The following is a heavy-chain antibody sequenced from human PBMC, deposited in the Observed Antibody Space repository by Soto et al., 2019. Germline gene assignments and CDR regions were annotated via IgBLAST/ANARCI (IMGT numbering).Heavy chain of an antibody. Sequence: GGSLRLSCAASGFTFSSYGMHWVRQAPGKGLEWVAVISYDGSNKYYADSVKGRFTISRDNSKNTLYLQMNSLRAEDTAVYYCAKGGGFDWLFIYYHMDVWGKGTTVTVSS. J-gene: IGHJ6*03. CDR3: AKGGGFDWLFIYYHMDV. V-gene: IGHV3-30*18. CDR1: GFTFSSYG. CDR2: ISYDGSNK. D-gene: IGHD3-9*01.